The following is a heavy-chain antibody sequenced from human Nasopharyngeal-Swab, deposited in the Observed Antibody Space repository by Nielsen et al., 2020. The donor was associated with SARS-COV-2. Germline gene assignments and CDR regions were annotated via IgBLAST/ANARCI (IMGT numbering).Heavy chain of an antibody. V-gene: IGHV3-30*03. J-gene: IGHJ6*02. D-gene: IGHD3/OR15-3a*01. Sequence: VRQAPGQGLEWVAVISYDGSNKYYADSVKGRFTISRDNSKNTLYLQMNSLRAEDTAVYYCAIGLGPYYYYGMDVWGQRTTVTVSS. CDR3: AIGLGPYYYYGMDV. CDR2: ISYDGSNK.